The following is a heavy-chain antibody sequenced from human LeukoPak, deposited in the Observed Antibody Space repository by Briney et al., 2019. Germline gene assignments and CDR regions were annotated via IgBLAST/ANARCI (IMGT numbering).Heavy chain of an antibody. CDR1: GGSISSYY. CDR2: IYYSGST. J-gene: IGHJ4*02. Sequence: SETLSLTCTVSGGSISSYYWSWIRQPPGKGLEWIGYIYYSGSTNYNPSLKSRVTISVDTSKNQFSLKLSSVTAADTAVYYCAGGRDRWVDYWGQGTLVTVSS. CDR3: AGGRDRWVDY. V-gene: IGHV4-59*01. D-gene: IGHD1-26*01.